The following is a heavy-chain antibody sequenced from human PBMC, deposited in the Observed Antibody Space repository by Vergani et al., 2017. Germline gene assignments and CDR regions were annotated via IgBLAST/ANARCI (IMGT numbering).Heavy chain of an antibody. V-gene: IGHV4-61*02. J-gene: IGHJ4*02. Sequence: QVQLQESGPGLVKPSQTLSLTCTVSGGSISSGSYYWSWIRQPAGKGLEWIGRIYTSGSTNYNPSLKSRGTISVDTSKNQFSLKLRSVTAADTAVYYCARSVIMITFGGVTDYLDYWGQGTLVTVSS. CDR3: ARSVIMITFGGVTDYLDY. CDR1: GGSISSGSYY. CDR2: IYTSGST. D-gene: IGHD3-16*01.